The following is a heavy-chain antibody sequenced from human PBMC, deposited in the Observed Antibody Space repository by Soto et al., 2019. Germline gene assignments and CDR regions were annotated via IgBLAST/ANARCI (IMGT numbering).Heavy chain of an antibody. J-gene: IGHJ3*02. D-gene: IGHD3-3*01. V-gene: IGHV5-51*01. CDR1: GYNFSSQR. CDR3: ANSDFLEI. CDR2: VYPGDAET. Sequence: PGKSLKISCNDFGYNFSSQRIDWVRQKPGKGMEWMAIVYPGDAETRYSPCLQGHVTMSAYKSIDTAYLQWSSLEFSDTAIYYFANSDFLEIWGLGTMFTVSS.